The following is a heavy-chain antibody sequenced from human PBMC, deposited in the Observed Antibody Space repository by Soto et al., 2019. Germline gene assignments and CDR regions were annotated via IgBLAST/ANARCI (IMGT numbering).Heavy chain of an antibody. J-gene: IGHJ4*02. CDR1: GYTFTNYD. CDR3: ARGARGVTMIRGVLGY. D-gene: IGHD3-10*01. Sequence: QVPLVQSGAEVKKPGASVKVSCKASGYTFTNYDINWVRQATGQGLEWMGWMNPNSGNTGYPQKFQGRITMTRNTSISTAYMELSSLSSDDTAVYYCARGARGVTMIRGVLGYWGQGTLVTVSS. V-gene: IGHV1-8*01. CDR2: MNPNSGNT.